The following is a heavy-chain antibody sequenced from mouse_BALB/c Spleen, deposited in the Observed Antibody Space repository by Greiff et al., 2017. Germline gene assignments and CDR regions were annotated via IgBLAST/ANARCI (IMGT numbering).Heavy chain of an antibody. J-gene: IGHJ4*01. CDR1: GFTFSSYA. CDR3: ARGGREGDYYAMDY. Sequence: EVMLVESGGGLVKPGGSLKLSCAASGFTFSSYAMSWVRQTPEKRLEWVASISSGGSYTYYPDSVKGRFTISRDNAKNNLYLQMSSLKSEDTAMYYCARGGREGDYYAMDYWGQGTSVTVSS. CDR2: ISSGGSYT. D-gene: IGHD3-3*01. V-gene: IGHV5-6*03.